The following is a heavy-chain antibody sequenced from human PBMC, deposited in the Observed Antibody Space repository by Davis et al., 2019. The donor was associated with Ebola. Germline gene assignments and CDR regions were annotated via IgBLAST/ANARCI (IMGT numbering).Heavy chain of an antibody. CDR3: ARQESQLHRYYFNS. CDR1: GGSITDYF. CDR2: IYYTGKT. Sequence: MPSETLSLTCTVSGGSITDYFWSWIRQPPGKGLDWIGYIYYTGKTIYNPSLKSRVTISVDTSRDQFSLKLTAVTAADTAVYYCARQESQLHRYYFNSWGQGTLVTVSS. J-gene: IGHJ4*02. D-gene: IGHD4-23*01. V-gene: IGHV4-59*08.